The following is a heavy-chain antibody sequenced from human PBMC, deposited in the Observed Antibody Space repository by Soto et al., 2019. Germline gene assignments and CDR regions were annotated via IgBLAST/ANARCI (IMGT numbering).Heavy chain of an antibody. V-gene: IGHV4-39*01. CDR3: ASQMGGYSSGWYGFNAFDI. J-gene: IGHJ3*02. CDR1: GGSISSSSYY. CDR2: IYYSGST. Sequence: SETLSLTCTVSGGSISSSSYYWGWIRQPPGKGLEWIGSIYYSGSTYYNPSLKSRVTISVDTSKNQFSLKLSSATAADTAVYYCASQMGGYSSGWYGFNAFDIWGQGTMVTVSS. D-gene: IGHD6-19*01.